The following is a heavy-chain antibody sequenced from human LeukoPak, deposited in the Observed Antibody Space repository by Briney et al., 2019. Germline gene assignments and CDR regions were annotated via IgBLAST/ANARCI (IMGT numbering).Heavy chain of an antibody. CDR3: TTSAPYYDYVWGSYRYTEDFDY. Sequence: GGSLRLSCAASGFTFSNAWMSWVRQAPGKGLEWVDRIKSKTDGGTTDYAAPVKGRFTISRDDSKNTLYLQMNSLKTEDTAVYYCTTSAPYYDYVWGSYRYTEDFDYWGQGTLVAVSS. CDR1: GFTFSNAW. J-gene: IGHJ4*02. CDR2: IKSKTDGGTT. D-gene: IGHD3-16*02. V-gene: IGHV3-15*01.